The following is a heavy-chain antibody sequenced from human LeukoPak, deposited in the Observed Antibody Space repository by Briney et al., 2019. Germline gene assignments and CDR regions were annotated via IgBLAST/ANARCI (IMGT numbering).Heavy chain of an antibody. V-gene: IGHV4-39*01. CDR3: ARLGYSSGWYSQTTTFKYNWFDP. CDR1: GGSISSSSYY. Sequence: SETLSLTCTVSGGSISSSSYYWGWIRQPPGKGLEWIGSIYYSGSTYHNPSLKNRVTISGDTSKNQSSLKLSSVTAADTAVYYCARLGYSSGWYSQTTTFKYNWFDPWGQGTLVTVSS. CDR2: IYYSGST. D-gene: IGHD6-19*01. J-gene: IGHJ5*02.